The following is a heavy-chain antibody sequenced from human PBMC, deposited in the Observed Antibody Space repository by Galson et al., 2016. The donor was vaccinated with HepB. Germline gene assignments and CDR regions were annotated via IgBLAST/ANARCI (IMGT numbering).Heavy chain of an antibody. D-gene: IGHD3-3*02. CDR3: ARGIATFFYYYYMDV. CDR2: ISVYNGDT. CDR1: GYTFTSYG. V-gene: IGHV1-18*04. Sequence: SVKVSCKASGYTFTSYGISWVRQAPGQGLEWMGWISVYNGDTNYAQKLQGRVTMTTDTSTSTAYMELRSLRSDDTDVYYCARGIATFFYYYYMDVWGKGTTVTVSS. J-gene: IGHJ6*03.